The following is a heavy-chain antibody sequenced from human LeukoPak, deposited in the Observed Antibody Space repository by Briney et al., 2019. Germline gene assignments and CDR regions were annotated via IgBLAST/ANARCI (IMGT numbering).Heavy chain of an antibody. Sequence: SETLSLTCTVSGGSISSGSYYWSWIPQPAGKGLEWIGRIYTSGSTNYNPSLKSRVTISVDTSKNQFSLKLSSVTAADTAVYYCARAYYDSSGFFDYWGQGTLVTVSS. CDR2: IYTSGST. CDR3: ARAYYDSSGFFDY. CDR1: GGSISSGSYY. D-gene: IGHD3-22*01. V-gene: IGHV4-61*02. J-gene: IGHJ4*02.